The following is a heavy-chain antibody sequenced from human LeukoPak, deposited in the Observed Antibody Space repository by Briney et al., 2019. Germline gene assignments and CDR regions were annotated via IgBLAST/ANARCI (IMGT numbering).Heavy chain of an antibody. CDR3: ARHRGGYDSSGYYYAAFDI. D-gene: IGHD3-22*01. Sequence: SETLSLTCTVSSGSISSYSWSWIRQPPGKGLEWIGYIYYTGGTTYNPSLKSRVTISVDTSKNQFSLKLYSVTAADTAVYYCARHRGGYDSSGYYYAAFDIWGQGTMVTVSS. V-gene: IGHV4-59*08. CDR1: SGSISSYS. CDR2: IYYTGGT. J-gene: IGHJ3*02.